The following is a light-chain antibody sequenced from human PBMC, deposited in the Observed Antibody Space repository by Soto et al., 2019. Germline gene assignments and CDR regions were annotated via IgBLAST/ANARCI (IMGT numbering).Light chain of an antibody. Sequence: EIVLTQSPATLSLSPGERATLSCRASQSVSSYLAWYQQKPGQAPRLLIYDASNRATGIPARFSGSGSGTDFTLTIISLEPEDTAVYHCQQHSNSPMYTFAQVTKLEIK. CDR1: QSVSSY. V-gene: IGKV3-11*01. CDR2: DAS. J-gene: IGKJ2*01. CDR3: QQHSNSPMYT.